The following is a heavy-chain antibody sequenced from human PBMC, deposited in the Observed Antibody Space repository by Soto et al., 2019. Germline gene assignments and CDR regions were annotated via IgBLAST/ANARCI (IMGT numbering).Heavy chain of an antibody. Sequence: SETLSLTCTVSGGSISSYYWSWIRQPPGKGLEWIGYIYYSGSTNYNPSLKSRVTISVGTSKNQFSLKLSSVTAADTAVYYCARERYYGDYDYWGQGTLVTVSS. D-gene: IGHD4-17*01. CDR2: IYYSGST. CDR1: GGSISSYY. CDR3: ARERYYGDYDY. V-gene: IGHV4-59*01. J-gene: IGHJ4*02.